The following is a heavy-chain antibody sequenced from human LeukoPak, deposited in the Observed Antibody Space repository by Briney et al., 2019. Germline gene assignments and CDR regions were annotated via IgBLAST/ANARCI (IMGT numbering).Heavy chain of an antibody. CDR1: GGSISSGYYY. J-gene: IGHJ4*02. V-gene: IGHV4-30-4*01. D-gene: IGHD6-6*01. CDR2: IYYGGT. CDR3: ARGTWSSSIDY. Sequence: SQTLSLTCTVSGGSISSGYYYWSWIRQPPGKGLEYIGYIYYGGTYYNPSLKSRVTISVDTSKNQFSLKLSSVTAADTAVYYCARGTWSSSIDYWGQGTLVTVSS.